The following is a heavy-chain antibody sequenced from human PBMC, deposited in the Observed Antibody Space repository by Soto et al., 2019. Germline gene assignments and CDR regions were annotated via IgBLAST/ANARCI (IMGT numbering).Heavy chain of an antibody. Sequence: QVQLVESGGGVVQPGRSLRLSCAASGFTFSSYGMHWVRQAPGKGLEWVAVIWYDGSNKYYADSVKGRFTISRDNSKNPLYLQMNSLRAEDTAVYYCARAGDIVVVPAEGYYYGMDVWGQGTTVTVSS. D-gene: IGHD2-2*01. CDR1: GFTFSSYG. CDR3: ARAGDIVVVPAEGYYYGMDV. CDR2: IWYDGSNK. J-gene: IGHJ6*02. V-gene: IGHV3-33*01.